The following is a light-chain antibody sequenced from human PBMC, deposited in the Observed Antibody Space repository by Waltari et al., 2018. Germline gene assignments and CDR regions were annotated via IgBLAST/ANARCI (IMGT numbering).Light chain of an antibody. Sequence: EVVMTQSPATLSASPGASATLSCRASQYVNIHLDWYQQKPGQAPRLLIYAASTRATGVPARFSGSGAGTDFTLTISSLQSEDSAVYYCQQYNDWPRTFGLGTKVEIK. CDR3: QQYNDWPRT. V-gene: IGKV3-15*01. J-gene: IGKJ1*01. CDR2: AAS. CDR1: QYVNIH.